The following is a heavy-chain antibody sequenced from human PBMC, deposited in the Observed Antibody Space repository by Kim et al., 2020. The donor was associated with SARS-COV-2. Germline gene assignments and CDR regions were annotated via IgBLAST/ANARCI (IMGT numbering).Heavy chain of an antibody. CDR2: KA. CDR3: ARLGVGFAPR. Sequence: KANYAQKFQGRVTITADKSTSTAYMELSSLRSEDTAVYYCARLGVGFAPRWGQGTLVTVSS. J-gene: IGHJ4*02. V-gene: IGHV1-69*02. D-gene: IGHD3-10*01.